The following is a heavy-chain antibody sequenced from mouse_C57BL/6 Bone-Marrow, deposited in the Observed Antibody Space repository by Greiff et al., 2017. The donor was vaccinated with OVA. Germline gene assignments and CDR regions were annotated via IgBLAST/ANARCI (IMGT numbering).Heavy chain of an antibody. CDR1: GYTFTSYW. J-gene: IGHJ3*01. V-gene: IGHV1-5*01. CDR2: IYPGNSDT. CDR3: TRSFYYGSSLWFAY. Sequence: EVHLVESGTVLARPGASVKMSCKTSGYTFTSYWMHWVKQRPGQGLEWIGAIYPGNSDTSYNQKFKGKAKLTAVTSASTAYMELSSLTTEDSAVYYCTRSFYYGSSLWFAYWGQGTLVTVSA. D-gene: IGHD1-1*01.